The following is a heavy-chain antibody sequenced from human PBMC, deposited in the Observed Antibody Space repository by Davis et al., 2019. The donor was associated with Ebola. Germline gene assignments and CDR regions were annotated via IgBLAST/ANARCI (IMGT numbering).Heavy chain of an antibody. Sequence: GESLKISCKDSENSFTSYWIGWVRQMPGKGLEWMGIIYPGDSDTRYSPSFQGQVTISADKSISTAYLQWSSLKASDTAMYYCARRGIVVVTAKDAFDIWGQGTMVTVSS. J-gene: IGHJ3*02. V-gene: IGHV5-51*01. CDR3: ARRGIVVVTAKDAFDI. D-gene: IGHD2-21*02. CDR2: IYPGDSDT. CDR1: ENSFTSYW.